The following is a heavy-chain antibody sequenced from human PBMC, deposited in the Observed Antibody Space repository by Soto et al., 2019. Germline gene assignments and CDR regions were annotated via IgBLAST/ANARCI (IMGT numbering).Heavy chain of an antibody. CDR3: MLGSGWKDFDY. CDR1: GASISSSNYY. Sequence: SETLSLTCTVSGASISSSNYYWGWIRQPPGKGLEWIGSIYYSGSTYYNPSLKSRVTISVDTSKNQFSLKLSSVTAADTAVYYCMLGSGWKDFDYWGQGTLVTV. D-gene: IGHD3-22*01. V-gene: IGHV4-39*01. CDR2: IYYSGST. J-gene: IGHJ4*02.